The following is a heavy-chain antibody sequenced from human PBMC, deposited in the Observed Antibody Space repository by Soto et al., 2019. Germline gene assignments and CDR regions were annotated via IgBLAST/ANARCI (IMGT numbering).Heavy chain of an antibody. CDR1: GGSISSSNW. J-gene: IGHJ6*02. D-gene: IGHD6-13*01. CDR3: ARVSLGIAAAGGVKNYYYGMDV. CDR2: IYHSGST. Sequence: SETLSLTCAVSGGSISSSNWWSWVRQPPGKGLEWIGEIYHSGSTNYNPSPKSRVTISVDKSKNQFSLKLSSLTAADTAVYYCARVSLGIAAAGGVKNYYYGMDVWGQGTTVTVSS. V-gene: IGHV4-4*02.